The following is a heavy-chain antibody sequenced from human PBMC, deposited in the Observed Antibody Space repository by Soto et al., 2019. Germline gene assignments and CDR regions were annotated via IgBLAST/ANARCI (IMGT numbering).Heavy chain of an antibody. CDR3: AKPFYSSGSRVDY. J-gene: IGHJ4*02. V-gene: IGHV3-33*06. CDR1: GFTFSSYG. D-gene: IGHD6-19*01. Sequence: GSLRLSCAASGFTFSSYGMHWVRQAPGKGLEWVAVIWYDGSNKYYADSVKGRFTIPRDNAKNTLYLQMNSLRAEDTAVYYCAKPFYSSGSRVDYWGQGTLVTVSS. CDR2: IWYDGSNK.